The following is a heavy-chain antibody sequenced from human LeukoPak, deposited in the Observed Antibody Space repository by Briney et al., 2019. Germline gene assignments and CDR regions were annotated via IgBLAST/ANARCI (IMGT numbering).Heavy chain of an antibody. CDR1: GFTFSDYY. CDR3: ARDGKGHSYFFDP. CDR2: ISISGSTI. D-gene: IGHD1-26*01. J-gene: IGHJ5*02. V-gene: IGHV3-11*01. Sequence: PGGSLRLSCAASGFTFSDYYMTWIRQAPGKGLEWVSFISISGSTIYYADSVQGRFTISRDNAKNSLYLQMNSLRAEDTAVDYYARDGKGHSYFFDPWGQGILVTVSS.